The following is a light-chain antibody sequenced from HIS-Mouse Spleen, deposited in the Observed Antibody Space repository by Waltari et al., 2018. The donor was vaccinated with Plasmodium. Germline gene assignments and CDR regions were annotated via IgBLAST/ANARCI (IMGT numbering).Light chain of an antibody. J-gene: IGKJ1*01. CDR1: HIGSSN. V-gene: IGKV3-15*01. CDR2: GAS. Sequence: DIVMTQSPATLSVSPGEVATTSCSARHIGSSNLAWYQQKPGQPPSHLIYGASTRATGIPARFSGSGSGTEVTLTISSMQSEDFAVYYCQQYNNWPRGTFGQGTKVEIK. CDR3: QQYNNWPRGT.